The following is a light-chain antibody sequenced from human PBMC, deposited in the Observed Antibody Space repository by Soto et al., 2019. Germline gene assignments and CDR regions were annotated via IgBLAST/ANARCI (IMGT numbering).Light chain of an antibody. Sequence: QSVLTQSPSASGSLGASVKLTCTLSSGHSSSAIAWHQQQPEKGPRYLMKLTSDGSHTKGDGIPDRFSGSSSGAERYLTISRLQSEDEADYYCQTWGTGIVVFGGGTKLTVL. J-gene: IGLJ2*01. CDR1: SGHSSSA. CDR2: LTSDGSH. V-gene: IGLV4-69*01. CDR3: QTWGTGIVV.